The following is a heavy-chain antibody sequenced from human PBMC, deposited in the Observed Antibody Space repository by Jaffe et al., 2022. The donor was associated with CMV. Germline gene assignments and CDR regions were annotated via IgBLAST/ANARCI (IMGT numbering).Heavy chain of an antibody. J-gene: IGHJ4*02. Sequence: QVQLVQSGAEVKKPGSSVKVSCKASGGTFSSYAISWVRQAPGQGLEWMGGIIPIFGTANYAQKFQGRVTITADESTSTAYMELSSLRSEDTAVYYCARDSGITMVRGVIINYFDYWGQGTLVTVSS. D-gene: IGHD3-10*01. CDR3: ARDSGITMVRGVIINYFDY. CDR2: IIPIFGTA. CDR1: GGTFSSYA. V-gene: IGHV1-69*01.